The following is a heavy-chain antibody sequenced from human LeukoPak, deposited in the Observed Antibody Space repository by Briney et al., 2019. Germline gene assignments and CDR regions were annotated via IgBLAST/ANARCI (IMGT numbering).Heavy chain of an antibody. D-gene: IGHD5-24*01. V-gene: IGHV1-2*02. J-gene: IGHJ4*02. CDR3: ARELYGYSPLHF. CDR1: GYTFIDSY. CDR2: INPDTDDT. Sequence: ASVKVSCKTSGYTFIDSYIHWVRQAPGQGLEWMGWINPDTDDTVYAQKFQDRVKMNRDTSINTVYMELSSLRSEDTAVYYCARELYGYSPLHFWGQGTLVTVSS.